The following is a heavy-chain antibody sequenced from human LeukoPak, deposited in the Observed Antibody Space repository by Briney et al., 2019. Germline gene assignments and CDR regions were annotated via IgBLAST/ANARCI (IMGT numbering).Heavy chain of an antibody. CDR2: IYYSGTT. CDR1: GGSISNYY. D-gene: IGHD2-15*01. J-gene: IGHJ6*02. CDR3: ARVGYCSGGSCYRGYYYGMDV. V-gene: IGHV4-59*12. Sequence: SETLSLTCTVSGGSISNYYWSWIRQPPGKGLEWIGYIYYSGTTNYNPSLKSRVTISVDTSKNQFSLKLSSVTAADTAVYYCARVGYCSGGSCYRGYYYGMDVWGQGTTVTVSS.